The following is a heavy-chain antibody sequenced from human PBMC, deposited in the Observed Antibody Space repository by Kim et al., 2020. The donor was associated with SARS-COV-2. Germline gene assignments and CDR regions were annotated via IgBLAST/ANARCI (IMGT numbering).Heavy chain of an antibody. Sequence: KYTPSLKRRVALSVDTSKNQFSLRLGSVTAADTAMYYCASSRDDYNYGMDVWGHGTTVTVSS. V-gene: IGHV4-4*06. CDR3: ASSRDDYNYGMDV. J-gene: IGHJ6*02.